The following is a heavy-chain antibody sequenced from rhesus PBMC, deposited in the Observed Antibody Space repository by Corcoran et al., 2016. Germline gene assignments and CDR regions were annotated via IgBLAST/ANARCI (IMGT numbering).Heavy chain of an antibody. CDR1: GFTFDDYA. CDR3: AKLNYDSGYDFDY. J-gene: IGHJ4*01. D-gene: IGHD3-28*01. Sequence: EVQLVESGGGVVQPGGSLRLSCAASGFTFDDYAMYWVRQAPGKGLEWVSGISRSVGSTYYADSVKGRFTISRDNSKNTLSLQMNSLRAEDTAVYYCAKLNYDSGYDFDYLGQGVLVTVSS. CDR2: ISRSVGST. V-gene: IGHV3-201*01.